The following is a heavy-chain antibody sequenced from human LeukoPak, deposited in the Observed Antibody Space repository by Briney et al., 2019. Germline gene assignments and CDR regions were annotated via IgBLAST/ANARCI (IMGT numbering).Heavy chain of an antibody. CDR1: GYTFTSYD. V-gene: IGHV1-8*01. D-gene: IGHD2-2*01. Sequence: ASVTVSCKASGYTFTSYDINWVRQAPGQGLEWMGWMNPNSGNTGYAQKFQGRVTMTRNTSISTAYMELSSLRSEDTAVYYCARAPRETCSSTSCSRGGWFDPWGQGTLVTVSS. CDR3: ARAPRETCSSTSCSRGGWFDP. CDR2: MNPNSGNT. J-gene: IGHJ5*02.